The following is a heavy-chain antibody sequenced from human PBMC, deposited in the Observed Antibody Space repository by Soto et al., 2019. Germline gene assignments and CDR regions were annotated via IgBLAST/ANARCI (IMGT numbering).Heavy chain of an antibody. Sequence: QVQLVESGGGVVQPGRSLRLSCAASGFTFSSYGMHWVRQAPGKGLELVAVISYDGSNKYYADSVKGRFTISRDNSKNTLYLQMNSLRAEDTAVYYCAKDSHYCSSTSCYLGWPRGSGTIDYWGQGTLVTVSS. D-gene: IGHD2-2*01. J-gene: IGHJ4*02. CDR2: ISYDGSNK. CDR1: GFTFSSYG. CDR3: AKDSHYCSSTSCYLGWPRGSGTIDY. V-gene: IGHV3-30*18.